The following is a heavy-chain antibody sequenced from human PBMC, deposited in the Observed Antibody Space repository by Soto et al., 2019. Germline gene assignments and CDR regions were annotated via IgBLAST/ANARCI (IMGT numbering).Heavy chain of an antibody. Sequence: GSLRLSCAASGFTFSSYGMHWVRQAPGKGLEWVAVISYDGSNKYYADSVKGRFTISRDNSKNTLYLQMNSLRAEDTAVYYCAKEYYYDSSGYYPSELIYYYYYGMDVWGQGT. CDR2: ISYDGSNK. D-gene: IGHD3-22*01. CDR3: AKEYYYDSSGYYPSELIYYYYYGMDV. V-gene: IGHV3-30*18. CDR1: GFTFSSYG. J-gene: IGHJ6*02.